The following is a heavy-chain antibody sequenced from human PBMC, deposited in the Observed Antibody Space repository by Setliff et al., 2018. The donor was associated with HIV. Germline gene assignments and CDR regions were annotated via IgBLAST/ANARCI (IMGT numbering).Heavy chain of an antibody. CDR3: AKGSPAPQYFQH. V-gene: IGHV3-23*01. Sequence: AGGSLRLSCAASGFTFSSYAMSWVRQAPGKGLEWVSAITGSGASTYYADSVKGRFTISRDNSKNTLHLQMNSLRAEDTAVYYCAKGSPAPQYFQHWGQGTLVTVSS. D-gene: IGHD2-15*01. J-gene: IGHJ1*01. CDR2: ITGSGAST. CDR1: GFTFSSYA.